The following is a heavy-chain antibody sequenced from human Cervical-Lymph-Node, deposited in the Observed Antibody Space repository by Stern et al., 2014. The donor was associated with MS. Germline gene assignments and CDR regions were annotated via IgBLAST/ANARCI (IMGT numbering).Heavy chain of an antibody. Sequence: HVPLKESGPALVRPTQTLTLTCTFSGFSLNTPVCVTWIRQPPGKAMEWLARILLADDKYYSTSLKTRLTVSKDTSKNQVVLRMTNMDPVDTATYYCARLEVPTSPGFHYYYYAMDVWGQGTTVTVSS. J-gene: IGHJ6*02. D-gene: IGHD2-2*01. CDR2: ILLADDK. V-gene: IGHV2-70*15. CDR3: ARLEVPTSPGFHYYYYAMDV. CDR1: GFSLNTPVC.